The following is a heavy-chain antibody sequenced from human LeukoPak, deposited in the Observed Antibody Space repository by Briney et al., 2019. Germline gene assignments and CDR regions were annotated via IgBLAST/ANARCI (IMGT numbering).Heavy chain of an antibody. D-gene: IGHD3-22*01. CDR2: ISGSGGST. CDR1: GFTFSSYA. CDR3: AKVPTYYYDSSGYCPDY. Sequence: GGSLRLSCAASGFTFSSYAMSWVRQAPGKGLEWVSAISGSGGSTYYADSVKGRFTISRDNSKNTLYLQMNSLRAEDTAVYYCAKVPTYYYDSSGYCPDYWGQGTLVTVSS. J-gene: IGHJ4*02. V-gene: IGHV3-23*01.